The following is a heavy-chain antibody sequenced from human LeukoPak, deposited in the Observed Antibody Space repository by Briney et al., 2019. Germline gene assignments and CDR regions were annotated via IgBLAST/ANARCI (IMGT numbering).Heavy chain of an antibody. Sequence: GGSLRLSCAASGFTVSSNYMSWVRQAPGKELEWVSVIYSGGSTYYADSVKGRFTISRDNSKNTLYLQMNSLRAEDTAVYYCARTHYDSSGYYAKDAFDIWGQGTMVTVSS. CDR1: GFTVSSNY. D-gene: IGHD3-22*01. J-gene: IGHJ3*02. CDR2: IYSGGST. V-gene: IGHV3-66*02. CDR3: ARTHYDSSGYYAKDAFDI.